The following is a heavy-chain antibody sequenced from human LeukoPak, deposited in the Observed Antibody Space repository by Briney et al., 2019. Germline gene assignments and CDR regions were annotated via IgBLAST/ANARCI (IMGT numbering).Heavy chain of an antibody. V-gene: IGHV1-18*01. D-gene: IGHD6-13*01. J-gene: IGHJ6*03. CDR2: VSAYNGNT. Sequence: ASVKVSRKASGYTSTSYGISWVRQAPGQGLEWMGWVSAYNGNTNYAQKLQGRVTMTTDTSTSTAYMELRSLRSDDTAVYYCARARSSCWSLPRVGMDVWGKGTTVTISS. CDR3: ARARSSCWSLPRVGMDV. CDR1: GYTSTSYG.